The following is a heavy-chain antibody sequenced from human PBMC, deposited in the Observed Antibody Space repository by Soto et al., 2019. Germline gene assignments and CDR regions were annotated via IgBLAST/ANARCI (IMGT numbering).Heavy chain of an antibody. CDR1: GNSFSSHA. D-gene: IGHD6-13*01. CDR2: IIPVFDTP. V-gene: IGHV1-69*06. CDR3: ARGGALSTSWYWGDGLES. J-gene: IGHJ4*02. Sequence: QVHLEQSGSEVKKSGSSVKVSCKSSGNSFSSHAITWVRQAPGQGLEWMGGIIPVFDTPTYARRFQDRVTITANKSTNTSYMDLRSLRSEDTAVYYCARGGALSTSWYWGDGLESWGQGTQVTVSS.